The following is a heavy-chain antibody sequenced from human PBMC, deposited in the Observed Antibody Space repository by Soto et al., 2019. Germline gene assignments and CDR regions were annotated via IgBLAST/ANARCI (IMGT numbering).Heavy chain of an antibody. J-gene: IGHJ4*02. CDR3: AREGSYDLEFDY. CDR1: GGSISSYY. V-gene: IGHV4-59*01. CDR2: IYYSGST. Sequence: SETLSLTCTVSGGSISSYYWSWIRQPPGKGLEWIGYIYYSGSTSYNPSLKSRVTISVDTSKNQFSLKLSSVTAADTAVYYCAREGSYDLEFDYWGKGTLVTVSS. D-gene: IGHD3-3*01.